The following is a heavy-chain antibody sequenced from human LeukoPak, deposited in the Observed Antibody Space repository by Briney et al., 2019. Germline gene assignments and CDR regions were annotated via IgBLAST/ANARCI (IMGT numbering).Heavy chain of an antibody. D-gene: IGHD2-21*02. CDR3: ASSARNYCGGDCYTNYFDY. CDR1: GGSISSYY. J-gene: IGHJ4*02. V-gene: IGHV4-59*08. CDR2: FYYSGST. Sequence: SETLSLTCRVSGGSISSYYWSWVPQPRGKGVECIGYFYYSGSTNYNPPLKSRVTISVDTSKNQFSLKVTSVTAADTAVYYCASSARNYCGGDCYTNYFDYWGQGTLVTVSS.